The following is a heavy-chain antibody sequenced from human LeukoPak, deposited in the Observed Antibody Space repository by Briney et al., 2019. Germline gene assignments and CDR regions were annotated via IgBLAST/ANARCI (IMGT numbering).Heavy chain of an antibody. V-gene: IGHV3-73*01. CDR2: IRSKANSYAT. D-gene: IGHD1-26*01. CDR1: GFTFSGSA. Sequence: GGSLRLSRAASGFTFSGSAMHWVRQASGKGLEWVGRIRSKANSYATAYAASVKGRFTISRDDSKNTAYLQMNSLKTEDTAVYYCTSVGGSYYDFDYWGQGTLVTVSS. J-gene: IGHJ4*02. CDR3: TSVGGSYYDFDY.